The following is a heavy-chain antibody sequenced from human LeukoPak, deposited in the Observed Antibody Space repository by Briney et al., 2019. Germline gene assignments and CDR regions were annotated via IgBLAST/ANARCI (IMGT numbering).Heavy chain of an antibody. CDR2: FDPEDGET. CDR3: ATDQGGYGDHWYFDY. V-gene: IGHV1-24*01. J-gene: IGHJ4*02. CDR1: GYTLTELS. D-gene: IGHD4-17*01. Sequence: GASVTVSCTVSGYTLTELSMHWVRQAPGKGLEWMGGFDPEDGETIYAQKFQGRVTMTEDTSTDTAYMELSSLRSEDTAVYYCATDQGGYGDHWYFDYWGQGTLVTVSS.